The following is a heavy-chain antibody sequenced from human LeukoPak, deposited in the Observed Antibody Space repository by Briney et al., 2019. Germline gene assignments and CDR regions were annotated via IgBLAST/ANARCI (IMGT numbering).Heavy chain of an antibody. V-gene: IGHV3-20*03. Sequence: SGGSLRLSYAVSGFTFDDYGMSWVRQAPGKGLEWVAGINWNGGSTGYADSVKSRFTISRDNAKNSLYLQMNSLRAEDTALYYCAIGGIYYGAAFDFWGQGSLVTVSA. CDR2: INWNGGST. D-gene: IGHD1-26*01. CDR3: AIGGIYYGAAFDF. CDR1: GFTFDDYG. J-gene: IGHJ4*02.